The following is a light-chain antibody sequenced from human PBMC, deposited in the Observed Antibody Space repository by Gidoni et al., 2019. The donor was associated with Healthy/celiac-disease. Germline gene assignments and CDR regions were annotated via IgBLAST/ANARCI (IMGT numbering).Light chain of an antibody. CDR2: AAS. CDR3: QQSYSTPQLT. Sequence: DIQMTQSPSSLSASVGDRVTITCRASQSISSYFNWYQQKPGKALKLLIDAASSWQSGVPSRVSGSGSVTDFTLTISSQQPEDLATYYCQQSYSTPQLTFGGGTKVEIK. CDR1: QSISSY. V-gene: IGKV1-39*01. J-gene: IGKJ4*01.